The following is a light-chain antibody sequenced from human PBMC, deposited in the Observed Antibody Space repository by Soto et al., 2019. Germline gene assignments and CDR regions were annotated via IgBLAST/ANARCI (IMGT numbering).Light chain of an antibody. V-gene: IGKV3-11*01. CDR1: PSISSF. CDR3: QQHFNGPIT. CDR2: GAS. Sequence: EIVLTQSPATLSLSPGERATLSCRASPSISSFLAWYQQKPCHAPRLLIYGASNRATGIPARFSGSGSGTDFNLTIGRLETEECAVYDCQQHFNGPITFGQGTRLEIK. J-gene: IGKJ5*01.